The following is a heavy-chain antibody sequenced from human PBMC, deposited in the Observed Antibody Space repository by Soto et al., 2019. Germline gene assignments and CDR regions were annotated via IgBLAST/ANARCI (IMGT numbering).Heavy chain of an antibody. V-gene: IGHV3-33*01. CDR1: GFTFSSYG. Sequence: QVQLVESGGGVVQPGRSLRLSCAASGFTFSSYGMHWVRQAPGTGLEWVAVIWYDGSNKYYADSVKGRFTISRDNSKNTLYLQMNSLRADDTAVYYCARDTSLAYYYYYGMDVWGQGTTVTVSS. J-gene: IGHJ6*02. CDR3: ARDTSLAYYYYYGMDV. D-gene: IGHD2-2*01. CDR2: IWYDGSNK.